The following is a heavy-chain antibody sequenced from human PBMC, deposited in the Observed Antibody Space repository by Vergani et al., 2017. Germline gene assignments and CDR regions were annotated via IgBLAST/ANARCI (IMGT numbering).Heavy chain of an antibody. V-gene: IGHV5-51*01. D-gene: IGHD2-2*01. CDR1: GYSFTSYW. Sequence: EVQLVQSGAEVKKPGESLKISCKGSGYSFTSYWIGWVRQMPGKGLEWMGIIYPGDSDTRYSPSFQGQVTISADKSIRTAYLKWSSLKASDTAMYYCARVPATATYYYYSMDVWGQGTTVTVSS. CDR3: ARVPATATYYYYSMDV. CDR2: IYPGDSDT. J-gene: IGHJ6*02.